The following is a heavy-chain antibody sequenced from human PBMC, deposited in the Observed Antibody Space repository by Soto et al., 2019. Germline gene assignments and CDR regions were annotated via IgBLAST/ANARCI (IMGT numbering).Heavy chain of an antibody. CDR3: ARGQVAAPQH. CDR1: GGSISSGGYS. D-gene: IGHD2-15*01. Sequence: QLQLQESGSGLVKPSQTLSLTCAVSGGSISSGGYSWSWIRQPPGKGLEWIGYIYHSGSTYYNPALTSRVTISVDRSKSQFSLKLSSVTAADTAVYSCARGQVAAPQHGGQGTLVTVSS. V-gene: IGHV4-30-2*01. CDR2: IYHSGST. J-gene: IGHJ4*02.